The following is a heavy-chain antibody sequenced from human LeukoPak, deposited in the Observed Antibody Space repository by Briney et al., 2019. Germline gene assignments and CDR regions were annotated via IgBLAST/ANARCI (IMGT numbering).Heavy chain of an antibody. Sequence: SETLSLTCTVSGGSISSSSYYWGWIRQPPGKGLEWIGSIYYSGSTYYNPSLKSRVTISVDTSKNQFSLKLSSVTAADTAVYYCARTYYYDSSGYYGGYFDYWGQGTLVTVSS. CDR3: ARTYYYDSSGYYGGYFDY. CDR2: IYYSGST. D-gene: IGHD3-22*01. J-gene: IGHJ4*02. CDR1: GGSISSSSYY. V-gene: IGHV4-39*07.